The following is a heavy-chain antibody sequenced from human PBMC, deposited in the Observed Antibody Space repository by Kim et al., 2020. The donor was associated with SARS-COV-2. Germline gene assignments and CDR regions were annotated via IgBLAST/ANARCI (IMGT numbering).Heavy chain of an antibody. D-gene: IGHD7-27*01. CDR2: INPNTGGT. V-gene: IGHV1-2*06. J-gene: IGHJ5*02. CDR3: AKTGDDTGDIWFDP. CDR1: GYTFTGYY. Sequence: ASVKVSCKASGYTFTGYYIQWVRQAPGGLEWMGRINPNTGGTNYAQKFRTRVTMTWDTSMSTAYMDLSSLRSDDTAVYYCAKTGDDTGDIWFDPWGQGTLVTVSS.